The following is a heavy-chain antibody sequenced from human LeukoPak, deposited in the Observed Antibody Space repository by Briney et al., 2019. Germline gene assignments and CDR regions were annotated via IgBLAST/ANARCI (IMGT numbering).Heavy chain of an antibody. J-gene: IGHJ4*02. D-gene: IGHD3-10*01. CDR3: AQDFYGSGSYDY. CDR1: GFTVSSNY. Sequence: PGGSLRLSCAASGFTVSSNYMSWVRQAPGKGLEWVSVIYSGGSTYYADSVKGRFTISRDNSKNTLCLQMNSLRAEDTAVYYCAQDFYGSGSYDYWGQGTLVTVSS. CDR2: IYSGGST. V-gene: IGHV3-66*01.